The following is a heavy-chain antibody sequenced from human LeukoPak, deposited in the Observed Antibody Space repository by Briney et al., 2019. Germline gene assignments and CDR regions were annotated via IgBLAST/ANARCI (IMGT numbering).Heavy chain of an antibody. Sequence: PGRSLRLSCTASGFTFGDYAMSWFRQAPGKGLEWVGFIRSKAYGGTTEYAASVKGRFTISRDDSKSIAYLQMNSLKTEDTAVYYCTREPRGYSYGANFDYWGQGTLVTVSS. J-gene: IGHJ4*02. CDR1: GFTFGDYA. V-gene: IGHV3-49*03. CDR2: IRSKAYGGTT. D-gene: IGHD5-18*01. CDR3: TREPRGYSYGANFDY.